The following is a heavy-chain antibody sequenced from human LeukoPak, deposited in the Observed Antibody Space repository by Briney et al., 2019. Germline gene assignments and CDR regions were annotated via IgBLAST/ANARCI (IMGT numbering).Heavy chain of an antibody. D-gene: IGHD6-19*01. CDR2: IRSKTDGRTT. Sequence: GGSLRLSCSASGFTLRSNYISWVRQAPGKGLDWVGRIRSKTDGRTTDYAAPVKGSFTISRVDSKNTLYLQMNSLKTEDTAVYFCATGTEKQWLSLDYWGQGTLVTVSS. CDR3: ATGTEKQWLSLDY. CDR1: GFTLRSNY. V-gene: IGHV3-15*01. J-gene: IGHJ4*02.